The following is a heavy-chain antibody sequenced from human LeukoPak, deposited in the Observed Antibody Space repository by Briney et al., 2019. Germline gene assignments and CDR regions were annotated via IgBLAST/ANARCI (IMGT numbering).Heavy chain of an antibody. CDR2: VNLQGST. CDR1: GGSITSTNY. CDR3: ARGHSADY. J-gene: IGHJ4*02. D-gene: IGHD3-10*01. V-gene: IGHV4-4*02. Sequence: RPSGTLSLTCGVSGGSITSTNYWTWVRQPPGKGLEWIGEVNLQGSTNYNPSLMGRVAISVDMSENHISLQLSSVTAADTAVYYCARGHSADYWGQGTLVTVSS.